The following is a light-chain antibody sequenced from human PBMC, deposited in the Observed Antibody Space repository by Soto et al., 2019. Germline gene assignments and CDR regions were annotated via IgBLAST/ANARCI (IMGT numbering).Light chain of an antibody. Sequence: DIQMIQSPSSLSASVGDRFTITCRAIQSISSYLNWYEQKAGKAPKLLIYAASSLQSGVPSRFRGSGSGTDFTLTISSLPRDDFEIYYCQQYNPYSRTFGQGTKVDIK. J-gene: IGKJ1*01. CDR3: QQYNPYSRT. CDR1: QSISSY. CDR2: AAS. V-gene: IGKV1-39*01.